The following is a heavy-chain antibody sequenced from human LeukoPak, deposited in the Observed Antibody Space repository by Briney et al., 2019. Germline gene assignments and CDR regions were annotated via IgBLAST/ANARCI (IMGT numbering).Heavy chain of an antibody. D-gene: IGHD1-1*01. CDR1: GYTFTGYY. CDR3: AGSTSRPYYYYYYMDV. J-gene: IGHJ6*03. V-gene: IGHV1-2*02. Sequence: ASVKVSCKASGYTFTGYYMHWVRQAPGQGLEWMGWINPNSGGTNYAQKFQGRVTMTRDTSISTAYMELSRLRSDDTAVYYCAGSTSRPYYYYYYMDVCGKGTTVTVSS. CDR2: INPNSGGT.